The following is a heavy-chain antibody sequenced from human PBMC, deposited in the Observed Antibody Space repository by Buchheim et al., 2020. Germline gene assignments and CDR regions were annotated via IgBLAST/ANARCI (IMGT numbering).Heavy chain of an antibody. Sequence: EVQLVDSGGGLVQPGESLRLSCAASGFSFSGYAMSWVRQAPGKGLEWVSSISGSGATTFNADSVKGRFTISRAHSKNMLYLQMNSLRAEDTAVYFCAKGSRGYTNYYFDYWGQGTL. V-gene: IGHV3-23*04. CDR2: ISGSGATT. D-gene: IGHD4-11*01. J-gene: IGHJ4*02. CDR3: AKGSRGYTNYYFDY. CDR1: GFSFSGYA.